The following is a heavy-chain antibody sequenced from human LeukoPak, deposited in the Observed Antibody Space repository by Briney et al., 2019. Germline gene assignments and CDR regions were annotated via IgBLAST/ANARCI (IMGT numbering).Heavy chain of an antibody. CDR2: ISSSSYI. CDR3: AELGITMIGGV. Sequence: GGSLRLSCAASGSTFSSYSMNWVRQAPGKGLEWVSSISSSSYIYYADSVKGRFTISRDNAKNSLYLQMNSLRAEDTAVYYCAELGITMIGGVWGKGTTVTISS. D-gene: IGHD3-10*02. CDR1: GSTFSSYS. J-gene: IGHJ6*04. V-gene: IGHV3-21*01.